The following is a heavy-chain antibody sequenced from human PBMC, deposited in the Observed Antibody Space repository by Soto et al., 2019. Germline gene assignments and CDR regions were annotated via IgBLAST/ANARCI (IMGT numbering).Heavy chain of an antibody. CDR2: INAGNGNT. Sequence: RASVKVSCKASGYTFTSYAMHWVRQAPGQRLEWMGWINAGNGNTKYSQKFQGRVTITRDTSASTAYMELSSLRSEDTAVYYCARCWQQLVPWFDPWGQGTLVTVSS. CDR1: GYTFTSYA. D-gene: IGHD6-13*01. CDR3: ARCWQQLVPWFDP. J-gene: IGHJ5*02. V-gene: IGHV1-3*01.